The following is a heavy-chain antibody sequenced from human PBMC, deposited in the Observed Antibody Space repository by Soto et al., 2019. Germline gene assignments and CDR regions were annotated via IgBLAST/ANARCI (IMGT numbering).Heavy chain of an antibody. J-gene: IGHJ3*02. D-gene: IGHD1-1*01. Sequence: QVQLVQSGAEVKKPGASVKVSCKASGYTFTGYYMHWVRQAPGQGLEWMGWINPNSGGTNYAQKFQGRVTMTRDTSIRTAYMELSRLRSDDTAVYYCAALYVDLQARSAFDIWGQGPMVTVSS. CDR2: INPNSGGT. CDR1: GYTFTGYY. V-gene: IGHV1-2*02. CDR3: AALYVDLQARSAFDI.